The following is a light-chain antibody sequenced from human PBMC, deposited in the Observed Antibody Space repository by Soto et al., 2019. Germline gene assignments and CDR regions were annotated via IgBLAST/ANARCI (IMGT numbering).Light chain of an antibody. V-gene: IGLV2-14*01. CDR3: SSYTSSSTYV. CDR2: EVS. Sequence: QLVLTQPASVSGSPGQSITISCTGTSSDVGGYNYDSWYQQHPGKAPKLMIYEVSNRPSGVSNRFSGSKSGNTASLTISGLQAEDEADYYCSSYTSSSTYVFGTGTKLTVL. J-gene: IGLJ1*01. CDR1: SSDVGGYNY.